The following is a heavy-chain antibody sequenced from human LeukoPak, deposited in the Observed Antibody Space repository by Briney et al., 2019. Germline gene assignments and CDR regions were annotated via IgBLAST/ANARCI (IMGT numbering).Heavy chain of an antibody. D-gene: IGHD1-26*01. CDR2: INHSGST. CDR1: GGSISSGGYY. V-gene: IGHV4-30-2*01. Sequence: SQTLSLTCTVSGGSISSGGYYWSWIRQPPGKGLEWIGEINHSGSTNYNPSLKSRVTISVDTSKNQFSLKLSSVTAADTAVYYCAREPVGATTTSFDYWGQGTLVTVSS. CDR3: AREPVGATTTSFDY. J-gene: IGHJ4*02.